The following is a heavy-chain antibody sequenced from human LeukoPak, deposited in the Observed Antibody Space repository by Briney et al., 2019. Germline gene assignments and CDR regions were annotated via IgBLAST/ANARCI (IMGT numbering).Heavy chain of an antibody. CDR1: GASISSHY. D-gene: IGHD2-15*01. V-gene: IGHV4-59*11. J-gene: IGHJ5*02. CDR3: ASRAHCSGGSCYGNWFDP. CDR2: ISYSGIT. Sequence: SETLSLTCTVSGASISSHYWSWIRQSPGKGLEWIGYISYSGITNYNPSLKSRVTISVDTSKNHFSLRLSSVTAADTAVYHYASRAHCSGGSCYGNWFDPWGQGTLVTVSS.